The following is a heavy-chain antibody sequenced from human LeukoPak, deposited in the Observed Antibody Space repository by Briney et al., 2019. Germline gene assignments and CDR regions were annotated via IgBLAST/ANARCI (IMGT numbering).Heavy chain of an antibody. J-gene: IGHJ6*02. V-gene: IGHV1-69*04. CDR1: GGTLSTHG. Sequence: SVKVSCKASGGTLSTHGISWVRQAPGQGLEWMGTIIPIVNKASYAQRFQGRVTITADKSTNTLYMELRSLRPEDTAVYYCARLSCGDYYDSSGSCAGEGSMDVWGQGTTVTVSS. D-gene: IGHD3-22*01. CDR3: ARLSCGDYYDSSGSCAGEGSMDV. CDR2: IIPIVNKA.